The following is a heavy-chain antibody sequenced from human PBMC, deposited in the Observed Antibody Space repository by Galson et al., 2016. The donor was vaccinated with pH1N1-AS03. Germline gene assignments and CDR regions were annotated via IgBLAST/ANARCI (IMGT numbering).Heavy chain of an antibody. Sequence: SVKVSCKASGGTFSSYVISWVRQAPGQGLEWMGEIIPIFGTATYAQRFQGRVTITADESTSTAYMEVSSRRSEDTAVYYCARGGGATVTLDSGGQGTLFIVSS. V-gene: IGHV1-69*13. CDR2: IIPIFGTA. CDR1: GGTFSSYV. J-gene: IGHJ4*02. CDR3: ARGGGATVTLDS. D-gene: IGHD4-17*01.